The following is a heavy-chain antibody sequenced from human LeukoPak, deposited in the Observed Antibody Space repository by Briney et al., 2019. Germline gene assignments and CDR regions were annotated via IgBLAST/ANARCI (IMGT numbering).Heavy chain of an antibody. CDR1: GGSIISYY. J-gene: IGHJ4*02. Sequence: SETLSLTCTFSGGSIISYYWSWIRQPAGKGLDGIGRIYTSGSTNYNPSLMSRVTMSVDTSKNQFSLKLSSVSAADTAVYYCARDRYYYDSSGYYRLFDYWGQGTLVTVSS. CDR2: IYTSGST. V-gene: IGHV4-4*07. CDR3: ARDRYYYDSSGYYRLFDY. D-gene: IGHD3-22*01.